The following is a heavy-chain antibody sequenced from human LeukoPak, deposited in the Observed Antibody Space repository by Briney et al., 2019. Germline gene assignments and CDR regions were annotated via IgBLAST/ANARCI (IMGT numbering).Heavy chain of an antibody. CDR2: VYYSGST. CDR1: GGSINNFF. V-gene: IGHV4-59*08. CDR3: ARSTDTWAQ. D-gene: IGHD7-27*01. J-gene: IGHJ4*02. Sequence: SETLSRTCTVSGGSINNFFWSWIRQPPGKGLEWIGYVYYSGSTNYNPSLKGRLTMSVDTSKNQFSLKLTSVTAADTAVYFCARSTDTWAQWGQGTLVTVSS.